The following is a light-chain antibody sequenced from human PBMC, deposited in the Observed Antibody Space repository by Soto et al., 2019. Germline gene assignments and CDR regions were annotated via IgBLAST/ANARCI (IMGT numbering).Light chain of an antibody. J-gene: IGKJ1*01. CDR1: ESVSTN. V-gene: IGKV3-15*01. CDR2: DAS. Sequence: EVVMTQSPATLSVSPGERATLSCRASESVSTNLAWYQQKPGQAPRLLIYDASTRATGIPDRFSGGGSGTEFTLTISSLQSEDFVVYYCQQYDNWPPWTFGQGTKVDIK. CDR3: QQYDNWPPWT.